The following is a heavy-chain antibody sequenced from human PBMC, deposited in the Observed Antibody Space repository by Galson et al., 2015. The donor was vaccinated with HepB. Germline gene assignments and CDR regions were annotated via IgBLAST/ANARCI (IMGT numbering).Heavy chain of an antibody. CDR3: ARSPSGRSYYFYYMAV. CDR2: ISYDGSNK. Sequence: SLRLSCAASGFTFGTYAAHWVRQAPGQGLEWVAIISYDGSNKYYADSVKGRFTISRDNSKNTLDLEMNSLRAEDTAVYYCARSPSGRSYYFYYMAVGGRGTTFTVSS. J-gene: IGHJ6*03. CDR1: GFTFGTYA. D-gene: IGHD3-10*01. V-gene: IGHV3-30*04.